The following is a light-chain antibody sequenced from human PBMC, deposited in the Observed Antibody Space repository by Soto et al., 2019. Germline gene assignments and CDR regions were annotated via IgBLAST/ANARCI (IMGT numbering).Light chain of an antibody. J-gene: IGKJ3*01. CDR3: QQCFT. CDR1: QSVSSSY. CDR2: GAS. V-gene: IGKV3-20*01. Sequence: EIVLTQSPGTLSLSPGERATLSCRASQSVSSSYLAWYQQKPGQAPRLLIYGASSRATGIPDRFSGSGSGTDFTLTISRLEPEDFAVYYCQQCFTFGPGTKVDIK.